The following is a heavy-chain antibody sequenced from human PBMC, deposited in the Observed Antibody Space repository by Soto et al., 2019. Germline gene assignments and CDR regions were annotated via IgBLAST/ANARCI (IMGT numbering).Heavy chain of an antibody. V-gene: IGHV1-2*04. D-gene: IGHD3-9*01. CDR1: GYTFTGYY. Sequence: ASVKVSCKASGYTFTGYYIHWVRQSPGQGLEWMGWINPNSGGTNYAQKFQGWVTMTRDTSISTAYMELSRLRSDDTAVYYCLIFVYVAADGRLFDGWGQRTLVTVSA. J-gene: IGHJ1*01. CDR3: LIFVYVAADGRLFDG. CDR2: INPNSGGT.